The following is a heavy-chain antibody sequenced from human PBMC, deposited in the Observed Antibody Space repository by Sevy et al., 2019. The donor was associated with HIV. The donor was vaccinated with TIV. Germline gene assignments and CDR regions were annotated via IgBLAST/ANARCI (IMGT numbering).Heavy chain of an antibody. Sequence: GGSLRLSCAASGFIFSDRYMNWIRQAPGKGLEWIAYITSNGNTIYYAASVKGRFTISRDNAKNSLFLQMNSLRAEDTAVYYCASSLLVDGRWGPPYGMDVWGQGTTVTVSS. D-gene: IGHD3-16*01. V-gene: IGHV3-11*01. J-gene: IGHJ6*02. CDR2: ITSNGNTI. CDR1: GFIFSDRY. CDR3: ASSLLVDGRWGPPYGMDV.